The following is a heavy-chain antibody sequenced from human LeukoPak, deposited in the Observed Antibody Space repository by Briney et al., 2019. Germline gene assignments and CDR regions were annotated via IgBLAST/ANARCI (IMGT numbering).Heavy chain of an antibody. CDR1: GFTVSSNY. J-gene: IGHJ6*03. Sequence: GGSLRLSCAASGFTVSSNYMSWVRQAPGKGLEGVSVIYSGGSTYYADSVEGRFTISRDNSKNTLYLQMNSLRAEDTAVYYCARVAVEMATIWEYYYYYMDVWGKGTTVTVSS. D-gene: IGHD5-24*01. CDR3: ARVAVEMATIWEYYYYYMDV. CDR2: IYSGGST. V-gene: IGHV3-66*02.